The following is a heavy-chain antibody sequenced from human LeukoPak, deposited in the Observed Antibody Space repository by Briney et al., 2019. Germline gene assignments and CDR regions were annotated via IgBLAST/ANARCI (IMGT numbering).Heavy chain of an antibody. D-gene: IGHD3-22*01. CDR1: GGTFSSYT. Sequence: SVKVSCKASGGTFSSYTISWVRQAPGQGLEWMGRIIPILGIANYAQKFQGRVTVTADKSTSTAYMELSSLRSEDTAVYYCARGDDSSGYYHFDYWGQGTLVTVSS. CDR3: ARGDDSSGYYHFDY. J-gene: IGHJ4*02. V-gene: IGHV1-69*02. CDR2: IIPILGIA.